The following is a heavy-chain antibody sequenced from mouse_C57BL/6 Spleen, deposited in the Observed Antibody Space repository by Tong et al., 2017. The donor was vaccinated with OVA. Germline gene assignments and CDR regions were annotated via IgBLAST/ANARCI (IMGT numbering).Heavy chain of an antibody. Sequence: EVQLQASGGGLVQTGESLKLSCAASGFTFSSYGMSWVRQTPDKRLELVATINSNGGSTYYPDSVKGRFTISRDNAKNSVYLQIRSLKSEDTTMYDCARWYQDYVDYRGQGTTLTVTS. J-gene: IGHJ2*01. CDR3: ARWYQDYVDY. V-gene: IGHV5-6-3*01. CDR1: GFTFSSYG. D-gene: IGHD1-1*02. CDR2: INSNGGST.